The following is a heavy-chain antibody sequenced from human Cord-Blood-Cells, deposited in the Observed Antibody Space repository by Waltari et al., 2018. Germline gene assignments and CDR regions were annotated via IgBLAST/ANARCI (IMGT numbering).Heavy chain of an antibody. Sequence: QVQMVQSGAEVKKPGASVKVSCKVSGYTLTKLSMHWVRQAPGKGFEWMGGYDPAEGETIYAQNSQGRVTITDDTSTDTVYMELSNLGSEETAVYYCAMGLRSGGSCLDYRGQGTLVTVSS. CDR1: GYTLTKLS. V-gene: IGHV1-24*01. CDR3: AMGLRSGGSCLDY. D-gene: IGHD2-15*01. CDR2: YDPAEGET. J-gene: IGHJ4*02.